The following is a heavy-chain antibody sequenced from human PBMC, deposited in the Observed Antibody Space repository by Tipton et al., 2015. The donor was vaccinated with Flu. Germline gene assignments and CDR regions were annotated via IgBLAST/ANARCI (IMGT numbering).Heavy chain of an antibody. V-gene: IGHV1-2*02. J-gene: IGHJ3*01. CDR1: GYTFTDYY. Sequence: QVQLVQSGPEVKKPGASVKVSCKASGYTFTDYYLHWVRQAPRQGLEWMGWIDPNSGDTNSAQAFQGRVTMTRDTSISTVYMELTRLRSDDTAVYYCARVPNPAVVPDSTYAFDFWGLGTMVTVSS. D-gene: IGHD2-2*01. CDR3: ARVPNPAVVPDSTYAFDF. CDR2: IDPNSGDT.